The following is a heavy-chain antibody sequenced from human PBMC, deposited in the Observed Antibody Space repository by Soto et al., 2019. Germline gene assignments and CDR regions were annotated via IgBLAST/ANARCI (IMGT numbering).Heavy chain of an antibody. CDR2: INHRGST. D-gene: IGHD2-2*01. CDR1: GGSFSGYQ. V-gene: IGHV4-34*01. CDR3: ARGRQVAPSALFRRAGDYSLDV. J-gene: IGHJ6*02. Sequence: LSLTCAVYGGSFSGYQWTWIRQPPGKGLEWIGEINHRGSTNLNPSLGSRVTFLVDTSKNQFSLKLRSVTAADTAVYYCARGRQVAPSALFRRAGDYSLDVWGQGTTVTVSS.